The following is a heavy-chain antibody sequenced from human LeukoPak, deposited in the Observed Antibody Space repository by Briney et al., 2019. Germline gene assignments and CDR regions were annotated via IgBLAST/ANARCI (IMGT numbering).Heavy chain of an antibody. Sequence: SETLSLTCTVSGGSISSGGQYWSWIRQHPGKGLEWIGYIYYSGSTNYNPSLKSRVTISVDTSKNQFSLKLSSVTAADTAVYYCARQNYDILTGHGWFDPWGQGTLVTVSS. D-gene: IGHD3-9*01. CDR3: ARQNYDILTGHGWFDP. V-gene: IGHV4-61*08. J-gene: IGHJ5*02. CDR1: GGSISSGGQY. CDR2: IYYSGST.